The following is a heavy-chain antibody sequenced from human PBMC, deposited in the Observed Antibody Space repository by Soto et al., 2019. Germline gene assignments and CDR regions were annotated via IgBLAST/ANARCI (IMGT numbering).Heavy chain of an antibody. V-gene: IGHV3-23*01. CDR1: GFTSSSYA. J-gene: IGHJ4*02. D-gene: IGHD6-13*01. CDR2: ISGSGGST. Sequence: PGGSLRLSCAASGFTSSSYAMSWVRQAPGKGLEWVSAISGSGGSTYYADSVKGRFTISRDNSKNTLYLQMNSLRAEDTAVYYCAKASSSWSGNFDYWGQGTLVTVSS. CDR3: AKASSSWSGNFDY.